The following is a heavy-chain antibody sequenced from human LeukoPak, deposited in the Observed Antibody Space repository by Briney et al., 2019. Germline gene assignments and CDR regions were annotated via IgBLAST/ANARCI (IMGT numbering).Heavy chain of an antibody. V-gene: IGHV3-23*01. CDR2: ISGSGGST. CDR3: AKGSRVYCSGGSCYAIDY. Sequence: PGGSLRLSCAASGFTSSSYAMSWVRQAPGKGLGWVSAISGSGGSTYYADSVKGRFTISRDNSKNTLYLQMNSLRAGDTAVYYCAKGSRVYCSGGSCYAIDYWGQGTLVTVSS. J-gene: IGHJ4*02. CDR1: GFTSSSYA. D-gene: IGHD2-15*01.